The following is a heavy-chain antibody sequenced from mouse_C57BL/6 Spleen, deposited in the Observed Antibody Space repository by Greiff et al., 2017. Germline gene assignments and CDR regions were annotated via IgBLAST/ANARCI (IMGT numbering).Heavy chain of an antibody. CDR2: INPNNGGT. V-gene: IGHV1-22*01. CDR3: ARGGGDHLFYYGYAVDY. Sequence: EVQLQQSGPELVKPGASVKMSCKASGYTFTDYNMHWVKQSHGKSLEWIGYINPNNGGTSYNQKFKGKATLTVNKSSSTSYMELRSLTSGDSAVYYRARGGGDHLFYYGYAVDYWGQGTTLTVSS. J-gene: IGHJ2*01. D-gene: IGHD2-2*01. CDR1: GYTFTDYN.